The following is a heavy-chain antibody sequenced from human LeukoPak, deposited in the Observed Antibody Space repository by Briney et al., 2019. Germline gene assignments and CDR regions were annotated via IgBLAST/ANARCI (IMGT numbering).Heavy chain of an antibody. V-gene: IGHV3-23*01. Sequence: GGSLRLSCAASGFTFSSSAMSWVRQAPGKGLEWVSAISNNGGYTYYADSVQGRFTISRDNSKSTLCLQMNSLRAEDTAVYYCAKDVAGMRSWFDPWGQGTLVTVSS. CDR3: AKDVAGMRSWFDP. J-gene: IGHJ5*02. CDR1: GFTFSSSA. D-gene: IGHD2-2*01. CDR2: ISNNGGYT.